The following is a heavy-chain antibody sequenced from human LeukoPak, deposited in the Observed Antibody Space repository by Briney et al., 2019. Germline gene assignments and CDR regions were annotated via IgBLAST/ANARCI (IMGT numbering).Heavy chain of an antibody. D-gene: IGHD1-26*01. CDR3: ARHRVGVTRDFDY. V-gene: IGHV4-59*08. CDR2: IYYSGST. J-gene: IGHJ4*02. CDR1: GGSIRNYY. Sequence: SETLSLTCTVSGGSIRNYYWSWIRQSPGKGLEWIGYIYYSGSTNYNPSLKSRVTISVDTSKNQFSLKLSSVTAADTAVYYCARHRVGVTRDFDYWGQGTLVTVSS.